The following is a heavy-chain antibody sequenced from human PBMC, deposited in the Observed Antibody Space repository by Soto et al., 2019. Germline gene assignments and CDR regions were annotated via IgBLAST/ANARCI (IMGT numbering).Heavy chain of an antibody. V-gene: IGHV3-30-3*01. J-gene: IGHJ4*02. CDR3: ARDTGGWIKYYFDY. D-gene: IGHD6-19*01. CDR1: GFTFSSYA. CDR2: ISYDGSNK. Sequence: GGSLRLSCAASGFTFSSYAMHWVRQAPGKGLEWVAVISYDGSNKYYADSVKGRFTISRDNSKNTLYLQMNSLRAEDTAVYYCARDTGGWIKYYFDYWGQGTLVTVSS.